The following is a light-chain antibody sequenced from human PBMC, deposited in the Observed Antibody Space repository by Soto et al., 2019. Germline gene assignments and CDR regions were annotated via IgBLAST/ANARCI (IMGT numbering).Light chain of an antibody. CDR3: SSYTSSSTLDV. J-gene: IGLJ1*01. V-gene: IGLV2-14*01. CDR2: DVS. Sequence: QSVLTQPASVSGSPGQSITISCTGTSSDVGGYNYVSWYQQHPGKAPKLMIYDVSNRPSGVSNRFSGSKSGNTASLTISGLQAEDDAYYYCSSYTSSSTLDVFGTGTKLTVL. CDR1: SSDVGGYNY.